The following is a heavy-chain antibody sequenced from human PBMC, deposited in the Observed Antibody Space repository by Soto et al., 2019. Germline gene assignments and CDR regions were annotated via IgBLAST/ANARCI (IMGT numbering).Heavy chain of an antibody. J-gene: IGHJ6*02. CDR1: GFRFSDYG. CDR2: ISNDGSKK. D-gene: IGHD5-12*01. V-gene: IGHV3-30*18. Sequence: QVHLVESGGGVVQPGRSLRLACAVSGFRFSDYGMHWVRQAPGKGLEWVAVISNDGSKKYYGDSVQGRFTISRDDSKSTVYVTMDSLKPEDTAVYYCAKTRRGYDMFFYGLDVWGQGTTVTVSS. CDR3: AKTRRGYDMFFYGLDV.